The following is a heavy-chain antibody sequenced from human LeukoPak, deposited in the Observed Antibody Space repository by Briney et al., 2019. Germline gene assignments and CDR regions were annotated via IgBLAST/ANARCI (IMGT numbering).Heavy chain of an antibody. V-gene: IGHV4-30-4*01. CDR1: GGSISSGDYY. J-gene: IGHJ4*02. CDR3: ASHTCCDSSVHGICFGY. Sequence: SETLSLTCTVSGGSISSGDYYWSWIRQPPGKGLEWIGYIYYSGSTYYNPSLKSRVTISVDTSKNQFSLKLSSVTAAVTAVYYCASHTCCDSSVHGICFGYWGQGTLVTASS. D-gene: IGHD3-22*01. CDR2: IYYSGST.